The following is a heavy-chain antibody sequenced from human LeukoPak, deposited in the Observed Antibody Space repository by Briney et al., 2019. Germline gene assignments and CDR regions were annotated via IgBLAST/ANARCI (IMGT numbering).Heavy chain of an antibody. Sequence: SETLSLTCTVSGGSISSSNYYWGWIRQPPGKGLEWIGSIYYSGSTYYNPSLKSRVTISVDTSKNQFSLKIRSVTAADTAMYYCARGRGYYQDYWGQGTLVTVSS. D-gene: IGHD3-22*01. CDR3: ARGRGYYQDY. CDR2: IYYSGST. V-gene: IGHV4-39*07. J-gene: IGHJ4*02. CDR1: GGSISSSNYY.